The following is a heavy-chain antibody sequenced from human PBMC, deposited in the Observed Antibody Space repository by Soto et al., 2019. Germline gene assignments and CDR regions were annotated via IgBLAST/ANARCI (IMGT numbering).Heavy chain of an antibody. J-gene: IGHJ5*02. CDR2: INPSGGST. CDR1: GYTFTSYY. CDR3: ARDRIAVAGTAFLRYNWFDP. D-gene: IGHD6-19*01. V-gene: IGHV1-46*01. Sequence: WASVKVSCKASGYTFTSYYMHWVRQAPGQGLEWMGIINPSGGSTSYAQKFQGRVTMTRDTSTSTVYMELSSLRSEDTAVYYCARDRIAVAGTAFLRYNWFDPWGQGTLVTVSS.